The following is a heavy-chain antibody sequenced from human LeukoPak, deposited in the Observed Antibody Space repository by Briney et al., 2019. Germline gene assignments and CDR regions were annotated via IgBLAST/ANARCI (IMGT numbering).Heavy chain of an antibody. D-gene: IGHD6-19*01. CDR2: ISSSSSYI. V-gene: IGHV3-21*01. CDR3: AREDSSGWYAAFDY. J-gene: IGHJ4*02. CDR1: GFTFSSYS. Sequence: GGSLRLSCAASGFTFSSYSMNWVRQAPGKGLEWVSSISSSSSYIYYADSVKGRSTISRDNAKNSLYLQMNSLRAEDTAVYYCAREDSSGWYAAFDYWGQGTLVTVSS.